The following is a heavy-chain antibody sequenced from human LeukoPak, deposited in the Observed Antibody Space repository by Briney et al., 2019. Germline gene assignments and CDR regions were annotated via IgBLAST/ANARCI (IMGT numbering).Heavy chain of an antibody. CDR3: ARLESSSWYQFGS. V-gene: IGHV5-51*01. Sequence: GESLKISCKGSGYSFTSYWIGWVRQMPGKGLEWMGIIYPGDSDTRYSPSFQGQVTISADKSISTAYLRWSGLKASDTAMYYCARLESSSWYQFGSWGQGTLVTVSS. J-gene: IGHJ4*02. CDR1: GYSFTSYW. D-gene: IGHD6-13*01. CDR2: IYPGDSDT.